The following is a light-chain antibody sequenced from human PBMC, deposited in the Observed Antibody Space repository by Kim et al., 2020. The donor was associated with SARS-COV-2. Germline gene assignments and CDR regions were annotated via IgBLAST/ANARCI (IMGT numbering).Light chain of an antibody. J-gene: IGLJ1*01. CDR1: SSDVGGYHY. CDR3: SSYTSTSTPYV. Sequence: IISCTGTSSDVGGYHYVSWYQHHPGKAPKLMIYDVSDRPSGVSNRFSGYKSGNTASLTISGLQAEDEADYYCSSYTSTSTPYVFGTGTKVTVL. V-gene: IGLV2-14*03. CDR2: DVS.